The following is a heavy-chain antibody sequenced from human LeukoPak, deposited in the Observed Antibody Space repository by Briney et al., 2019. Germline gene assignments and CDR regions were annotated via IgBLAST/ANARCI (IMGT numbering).Heavy chain of an antibody. CDR3: ATEYYYDSSASSPFDY. CDR1: GFTFSSYS. D-gene: IGHD3-22*01. Sequence: GGSLRLSCAASGFTFSSYSMSWVRQAPGKGLEWVSSTSGGGGTTHYADSVKGRFTISRDNSKNTLFLQMNSLRAEDTAVYYCATEYYYDSSASSPFDYWGQGTLVTVSS. J-gene: IGHJ4*02. V-gene: IGHV3-23*01. CDR2: TSGGGGTT.